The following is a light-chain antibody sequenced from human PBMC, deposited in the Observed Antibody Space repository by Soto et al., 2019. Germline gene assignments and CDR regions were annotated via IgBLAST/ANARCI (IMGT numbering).Light chain of an antibody. J-gene: IGKJ1*01. V-gene: IGKV3-20*01. CDR2: GVS. Sequence: EIVLTQSPGTLALSLGDGATLSCRASQTVNRNYLAWYLQKPGQPPRLLVYGVSNRAPGVPDRFSGGGSGTEFPLTIARLEPDDFGSYYCQQYIASPRTFGQGTRVDVK. CDR3: QQYIASPRT. CDR1: QTVNRNY.